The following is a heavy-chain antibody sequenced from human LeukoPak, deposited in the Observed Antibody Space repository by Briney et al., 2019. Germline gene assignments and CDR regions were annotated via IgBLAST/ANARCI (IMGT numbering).Heavy chain of an antibody. Sequence: GGSLRLSCVASGFTFSTYALTWVRQAPGKGLGWVSAVSGDGGSTYYADSVRGRFTISRANSKNTLYLQMNSLKAEDTAVYYCGKGSSSGDYGGYYFDYWGQGTLVTVSS. CDR1: GFTFSTYA. D-gene: IGHD4-17*01. CDR3: GKGSSSGDYGGYYFDY. CDR2: VSGDGGST. J-gene: IGHJ4*02. V-gene: IGHV3-23*01.